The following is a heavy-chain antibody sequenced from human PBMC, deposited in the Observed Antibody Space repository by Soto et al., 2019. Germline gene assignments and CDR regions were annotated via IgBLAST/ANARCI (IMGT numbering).Heavy chain of an antibody. V-gene: IGHV3-23*01. CDR3: AKGRGGGTYYFDY. J-gene: IGHJ4*02. D-gene: IGHD2-21*01. CDR1: GFTFSSYA. CDR2: LSASGAST. Sequence: EVQLFESGGGLVQPGGSLRLSCTASGFTFSSYAMSWVRQAPGKGLEWVSALSASGASTYYADSVKGRFTISRDNSKNTLYLQMNSLRADDTAVYYCAKGRGGGTYYFDYWGQGTLVTVSS.